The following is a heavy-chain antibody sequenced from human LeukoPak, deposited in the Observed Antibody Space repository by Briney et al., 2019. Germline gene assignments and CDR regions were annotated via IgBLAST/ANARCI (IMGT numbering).Heavy chain of an antibody. CDR1: GFTFSIYA. D-gene: IGHD3-10*01. CDR2: ISGSGGDT. J-gene: IGHJ4*02. CDR3: ATITMVRGVRNYFDY. Sequence: TGGSLRLSCAASGFTFSIYAMSWIRQAPGKGLEWVSGISGSGGDTYYADSVKGRITISRDNSRNTLYLQMNSLRAEDTAVYYCATITMVRGVRNYFDYWGQGTLVTVSS. V-gene: IGHV3-23*01.